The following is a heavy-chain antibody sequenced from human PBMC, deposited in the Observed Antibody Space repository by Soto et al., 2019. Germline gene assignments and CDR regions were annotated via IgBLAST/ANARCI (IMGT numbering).Heavy chain of an antibody. J-gene: IGHJ6*02. CDR2: IYYSGRT. Sequence: XTLSLACTVSGGSVTSGRYDGSWIRQPPGKGLEWICYIYYSGRTNYNPTLKNRVTISLDTSKNQFSLKLNSVTDADTAFYYCTRDSSGWKNYGMDVWGQGTTVTVS. V-gene: IGHV4-61*01. D-gene: IGHD6-19*01. CDR3: TRDSSGWKNYGMDV. CDR1: GGSVTSGRYD.